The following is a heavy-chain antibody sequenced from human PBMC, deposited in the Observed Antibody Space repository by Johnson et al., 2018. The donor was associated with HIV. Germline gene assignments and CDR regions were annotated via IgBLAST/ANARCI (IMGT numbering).Heavy chain of an antibody. CDR1: GFTFSSYG. CDR3: ARDRRHFYDSSGYPDYDAFDI. D-gene: IGHD3-22*01. J-gene: IGHJ3*02. CDR2: VNPNGGST. Sequence: EVQLVESGGGVVQPGGSLRLSCAASGFTFSSYGMHWVRQAPGNGLELVGQVNPNGGSTYLIDSGKDRFNISRDNAKNSLYLQMSSLRAEDTALYFCARDRRHFYDSSGYPDYDAFDIWGQGTVVTVSS. V-gene: IGHV3-25*04.